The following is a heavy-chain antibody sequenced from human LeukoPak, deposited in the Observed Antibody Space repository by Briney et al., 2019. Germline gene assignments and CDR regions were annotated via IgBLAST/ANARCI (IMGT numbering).Heavy chain of an antibody. D-gene: IGHD1-1*01. CDR3: TRRGRNNWGEGNDY. V-gene: IGHV4-59*08. CDR2: INDSGST. Sequence: SGTLSLTCSVLGGSISSYYWSWIRRRPGKGLEWIGYINDSGSTNSNPSLKSRVTMSVDTSKDQFPLKLSSVTAADTAVYYCTRRGRNNWGEGNDYWGQGTLVTVSS. CDR1: GGSISSYY. J-gene: IGHJ4*02.